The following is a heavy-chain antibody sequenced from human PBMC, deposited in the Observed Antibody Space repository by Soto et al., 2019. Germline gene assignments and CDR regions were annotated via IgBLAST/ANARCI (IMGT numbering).Heavy chain of an antibody. CDR2: ISGSGGST. D-gene: IGHD3-22*01. V-gene: IGHV3-23*01. J-gene: IGHJ5*02. Sequence: GGSVRLSCAASGFTFSTFAMSCVRQAPGKGLEWVSSISGSGGSTYYADSVRGRFTISRDNSKNMLYLQIHSLRAEDTAVHYCAREFGNDFDISVYSPPSCLVPSGPRPLVTV. CDR3: AREFGNDFDISVYSPPSCLVP. CDR1: GFTFSTFA.